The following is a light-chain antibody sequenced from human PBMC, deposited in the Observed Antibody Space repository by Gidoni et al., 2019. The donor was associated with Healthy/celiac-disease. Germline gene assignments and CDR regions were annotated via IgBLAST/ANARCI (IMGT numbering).Light chain of an antibody. CDR3: SSYTSSSTMV. V-gene: IGLV2-14*01. Sequence: QSALTQPDSVSGSPGQSITIYCTGTSSDVGGYNYVAWYQQHPGKAPKLMIYEVSNRPSGVSNRFSGSKSGNTASLTISGLQAEDEADYYCSSYTSSSTMVFGGGTKLTVL. CDR1: SSDVGGYNY. CDR2: EVS. J-gene: IGLJ2*01.